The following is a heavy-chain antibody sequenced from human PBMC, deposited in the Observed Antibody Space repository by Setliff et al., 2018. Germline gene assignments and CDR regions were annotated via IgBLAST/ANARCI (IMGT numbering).Heavy chain of an antibody. V-gene: IGHV3-30*07. Sequence: GGSLRLSCAASTFTFSSYVMHWVRQAPGKGLEWVAMISYEGSGKFYADSVKGRFTISRDNSKNTLYLQMNSLRAEDTAVYYCAKDFRDLGYSDYWGQGTLVTVSS. J-gene: IGHJ4*02. CDR1: TFTFSSYV. CDR3: AKDFRDLGYSDY. CDR2: ISYEGSGK.